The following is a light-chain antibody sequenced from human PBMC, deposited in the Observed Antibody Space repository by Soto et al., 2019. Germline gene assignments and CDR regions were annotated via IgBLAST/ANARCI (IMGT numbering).Light chain of an antibody. CDR3: QQCGSSPWT. CDR1: QSGSSN. V-gene: IGKV3-20*01. CDR2: GAS. J-gene: IGKJ1*01. Sequence: IVMTHSPATLSVSPWERATLSCSASQSGSSNLAWYQQKPGQSPRLLIYGASTRATGIPDRFSGGGSGTDFTLTISRLEPEDFAVYYCQQCGSSPWTFGQGTKVDIK.